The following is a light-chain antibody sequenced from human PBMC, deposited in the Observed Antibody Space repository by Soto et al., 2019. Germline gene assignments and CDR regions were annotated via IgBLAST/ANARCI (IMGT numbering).Light chain of an antibody. Sequence: IVTTKTPDTLPRSPGARAKLSCRARPRVRSNLAWYQQKSGQAPRLLMYGASNRATGIPARFSGSGSGKELTLTISRLQSEDFAVDYCQQYSNWRITFGQGT. CDR3: QQYSNWRIT. CDR2: GAS. CDR1: PRVRSN. J-gene: IGKJ5*01. V-gene: IGKV3-15*01.